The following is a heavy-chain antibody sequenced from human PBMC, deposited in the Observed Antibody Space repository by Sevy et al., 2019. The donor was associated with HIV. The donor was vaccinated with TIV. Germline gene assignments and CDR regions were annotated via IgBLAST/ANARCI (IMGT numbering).Heavy chain of an antibody. V-gene: IGHV1-18*01. CDR3: ARDRFEGFGELLRGGYYYYYYMDV. D-gene: IGHD3-10*01. CDR2: ISAYNGNT. J-gene: IGHJ6*03. CDR1: GYTFTSYG. Sequence: GESLKISCKASGYTFTSYGISWVRQAPGQGLEWMGWISAYNGNTNYAQKLQGRVTMTTDTSTSTAYMELRSLRSDDTAVYYCARDRFEGFGELLRGGYYYYYYMDVWGKGTTVTVSS.